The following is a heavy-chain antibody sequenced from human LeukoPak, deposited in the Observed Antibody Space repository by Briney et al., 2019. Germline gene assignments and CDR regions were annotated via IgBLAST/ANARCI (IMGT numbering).Heavy chain of an antibody. J-gene: IGHJ6*02. V-gene: IGHV3-23*01. CDR3: AKASPLRSQYYYYGMDV. CDR1: GFTFSSYA. CDR2: ISGSGGST. D-gene: IGHD4-17*01. Sequence: PGGSLRLSCAASGFTFSSYAMSWVRQAPGKGLEWVSAISGSGGSTYYADSVKGRFTISRDNSKNTLYLQMNSLRAEDTAVYYCAKASPLRSQYYYYGMDVWGQGTTVTVSS.